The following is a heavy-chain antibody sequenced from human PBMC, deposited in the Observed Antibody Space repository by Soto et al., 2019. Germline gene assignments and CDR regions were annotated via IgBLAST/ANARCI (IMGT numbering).Heavy chain of an antibody. D-gene: IGHD1-7*01. CDR1: GGSISSGDYY. V-gene: IGHV4-30-4*02. Sequence: SETLSLTCTVSGGSISSGDYYWSWIRQPPGKGLEWIGYIYYSGSTYYNPSLKSRVTISVDTSKNQFSLKLSSVTAADTAVYYCARGRELQEYYYGMDVWGQGTTVTVSS. J-gene: IGHJ6*02. CDR3: ARGRELQEYYYGMDV. CDR2: IYYSGST.